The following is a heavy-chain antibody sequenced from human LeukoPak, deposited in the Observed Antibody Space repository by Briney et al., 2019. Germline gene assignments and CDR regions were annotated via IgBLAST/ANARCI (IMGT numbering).Heavy chain of an antibody. CDR1: GYTFTGYY. Sequence: ASVKVSCTASGYTFTGYYMHWVRQAPGQGLEWMGWINPNSGGTNYAQKFQGRVTMTRDTSISTAYMELSRLRSDDTAVYYCARGPPSYYYDSSGYPQGLFDYWGQGTLVTVSS. CDR2: INPNSGGT. V-gene: IGHV1-2*02. CDR3: ARGPPSYYYDSSGYPQGLFDY. J-gene: IGHJ4*02. D-gene: IGHD3-22*01.